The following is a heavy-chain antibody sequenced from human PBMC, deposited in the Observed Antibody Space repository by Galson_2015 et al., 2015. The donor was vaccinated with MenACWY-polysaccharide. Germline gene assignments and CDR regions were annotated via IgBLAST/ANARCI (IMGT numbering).Heavy chain of an antibody. J-gene: IGHJ3*02. CDR1: GYTFTSYR. V-gene: IGHV1-46*01. Sequence: SVKVSCKASGYTFTSYRMHWVRQAPGQGLEWMGIINPSGGSTNYAQKFQGRVTMTSDTSTTTVYMELSSLRSEDTAVYYCASSCVFGGVFSPADAFDIWGQGTMVTVSS. D-gene: IGHD3-16*01. CDR2: INPSGGST. CDR3: ASSCVFGGVFSPADAFDI.